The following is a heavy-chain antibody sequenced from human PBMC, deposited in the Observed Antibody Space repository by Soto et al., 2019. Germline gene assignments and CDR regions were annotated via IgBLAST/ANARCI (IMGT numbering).Heavy chain of an antibody. CDR2: TYYRSKWYN. D-gene: IGHD6-19*01. CDR1: GDSVSSNSAA. CDR3: ARLAGDRYYYGMDV. Sequence: PSQPLSPTCAISGDSVSSNSAAWNWIRQSPSRGLEWLGRTYYRSKWYNDYAVSVKSRITINPDTSKNQFSLQLNSVTPEDTAVYYCARLAGDRYYYGMDVWGQGTTVTVSS. J-gene: IGHJ6*02. V-gene: IGHV6-1*01.